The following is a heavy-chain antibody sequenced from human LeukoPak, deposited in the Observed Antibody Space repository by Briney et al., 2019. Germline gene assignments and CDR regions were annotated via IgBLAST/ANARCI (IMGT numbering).Heavy chain of an antibody. J-gene: IGHJ4*02. CDR3: ARDAGAGGWVEYFFDY. D-gene: IGHD2-15*01. CDR2: ISSSGNTI. V-gene: IGHV3-11*01. CDR1: GFTFSDYY. Sequence: GGSLRLSCAASGFTFSDYYVRWVRQAPGKGLEWVSYISSSGNTIYYADSVKGRFTSSSDNAKNSLYLQMNSLRAEDTAVYYCARDAGAGGWVEYFFDYWGEGPLVRVSS.